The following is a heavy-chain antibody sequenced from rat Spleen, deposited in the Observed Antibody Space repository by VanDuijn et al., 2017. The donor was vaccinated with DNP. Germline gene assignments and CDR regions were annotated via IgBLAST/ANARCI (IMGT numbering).Heavy chain of an antibody. Sequence: EVQLVESGGDLVQPGRSLKVSCVVSGFTFNNYWMTWIRQVPGKGLEWIASITGGGGTTSYPDSVKGRFTISRDDAKNTLYLQMDSLRSEDTATYYCVSRAPGDYYYGGFFDYWGQGVMVTVSS. D-gene: IGHD1-6*01. V-gene: IGHV5-31*01. J-gene: IGHJ2*01. CDR2: ITGGGGTT. CDR1: GFTFNNYW. CDR3: VSRAPGDYYYGGFFDY.